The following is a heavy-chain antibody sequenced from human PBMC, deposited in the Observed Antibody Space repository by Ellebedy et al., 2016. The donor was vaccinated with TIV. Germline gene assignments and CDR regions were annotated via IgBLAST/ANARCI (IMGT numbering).Heavy chain of an antibody. CDR1: GYTFSTYA. J-gene: IGHJ4*02. Sequence: AASVKVSCKASGYTFSTYAMHWVRQAPGHRLEWMGWINAGTANTKYSQKFQGRVTITRDTSASTAYMELSSLRSEDTAVYYCARSGDTSKAFTPSLDYWGQGTLVTVSS. CDR2: INAGTANT. CDR3: ARSGDTSKAFTPSLDY. V-gene: IGHV1-3*01. D-gene: IGHD5-18*01.